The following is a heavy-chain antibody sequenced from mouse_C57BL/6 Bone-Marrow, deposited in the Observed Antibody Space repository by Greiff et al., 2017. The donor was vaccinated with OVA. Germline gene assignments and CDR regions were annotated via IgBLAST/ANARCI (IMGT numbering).Heavy chain of an antibody. Sequence: QVQLQQPGAELVKPGASVKMSCKASGYTFTSYWITWVKQRPGQGLEWIGDIYPGSGSTNYNEKFKSKATLTVDTSSSTAYMQLSSLTSEDSAVYYCARLGYYGSSSYWYFDVWGTGTTVTVSS. D-gene: IGHD1-1*01. CDR3: ARLGYYGSSSYWYFDV. CDR1: GYTFTSYW. J-gene: IGHJ1*03. CDR2: IYPGSGST. V-gene: IGHV1-55*01.